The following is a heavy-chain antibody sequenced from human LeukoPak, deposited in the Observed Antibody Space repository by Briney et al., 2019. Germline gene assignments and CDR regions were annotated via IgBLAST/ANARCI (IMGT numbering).Heavy chain of an antibody. Sequence: ASVKVSCKASGYKFIDFGITWVRQAPGQGLEWMGWISGYNGKTNYAQKFQGRVTMTTDTSTNTVYLELRSLRSDDTAVYYCARWETGSWFDPWGHGTLVTISS. J-gene: IGHJ5*02. CDR3: ARWETGSWFDP. V-gene: IGHV1-18*01. CDR2: ISGYNGKT. CDR1: GYKFIDFG. D-gene: IGHD1-14*01.